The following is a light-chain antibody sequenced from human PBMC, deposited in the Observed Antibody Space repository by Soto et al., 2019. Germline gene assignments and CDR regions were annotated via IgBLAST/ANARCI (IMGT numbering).Light chain of an antibody. J-gene: IGLJ2*01. CDR1: RRDIGGYHF. CDR2: DVN. V-gene: IGLV2-14*03. CDR3: SSYSTTSPLVI. Sequence: QSALTQPASVSGSLGQSITISCTGSRRDIGGYHFVSWYQQHPGKAPKLMIFDVNDRASGVSNRFSGSKSGNTASLTISGLQADDEGDYYCSSYSTTSPLVIFGGGTKLTVL.